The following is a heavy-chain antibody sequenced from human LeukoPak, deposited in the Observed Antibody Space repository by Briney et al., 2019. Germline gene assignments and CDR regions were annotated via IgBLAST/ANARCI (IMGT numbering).Heavy chain of an antibody. J-gene: IGHJ4*02. CDR3: ARAWGSADY. CDR2: IYDGGST. CDR1: GLTVSSNY. D-gene: IGHD7-27*01. V-gene: IGHV3-53*01. Sequence: AGGSLRLSCAASGLTVSSNYMSWVRQAPGKGLEWVSVIYDGGSTYYADSVKGRFTISRDNSKNTLYLQMSNLRAEDTAVYYCARAWGSADYWGQGTLVTVSS.